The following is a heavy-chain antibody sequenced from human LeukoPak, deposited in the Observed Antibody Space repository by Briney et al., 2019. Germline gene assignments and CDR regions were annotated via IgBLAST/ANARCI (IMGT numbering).Heavy chain of an antibody. V-gene: IGHV4-59*01. CDR1: GGSISSYY. Sequence: SETLSLTCTVSGGSISSYYWSWIRQPPGKGLEWIGYIYYSGSTNYNPSLKSRVTISVDTSKNQFSLKLSSVTAADTAVYYCARDGPNYYDSSGYPNWFDPWGQGTLVTVSS. CDR2: IYYSGST. J-gene: IGHJ5*02. D-gene: IGHD3-22*01. CDR3: ARDGPNYYDSSGYPNWFDP.